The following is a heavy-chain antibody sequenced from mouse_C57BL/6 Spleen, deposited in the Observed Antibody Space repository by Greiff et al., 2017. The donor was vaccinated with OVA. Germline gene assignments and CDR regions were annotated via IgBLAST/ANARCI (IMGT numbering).Heavy chain of an antibody. J-gene: IGHJ1*03. Sequence: QLQQPGAELVKPGASVKLSCKASGYTFTSYWMHWVKQRPGQGLEWIGMIHPNSGSTNYNEKFKSKATLTVDKSSSTAYMQLSSLTSEDSAVYYCARRGTTVVDWYFDVWGTGTTVTVSS. V-gene: IGHV1-64*01. CDR1: GYTFTSYW. D-gene: IGHD1-1*01. CDR2: IHPNSGST. CDR3: ARRGTTVVDWYFDV.